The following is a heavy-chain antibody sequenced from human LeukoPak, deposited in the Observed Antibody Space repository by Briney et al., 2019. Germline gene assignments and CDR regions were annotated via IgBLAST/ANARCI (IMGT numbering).Heavy chain of an antibody. V-gene: IGHV4-4*07. J-gene: IGHJ3*02. CDR2: IPITGST. D-gene: IGHD2-15*01. Sequence: PSESLSLTCTVSGGSISSYYWSWIRQPAGKGLEWIGRIPITGSTNYNPSLKSRVTMSVDTSKNQFSLKLSSVTAADTAVYYCARELGYCSGGSCYADAFDIWGQGTMVTVSS. CDR3: ARELGYCSGGSCYADAFDI. CDR1: GGSISSYY.